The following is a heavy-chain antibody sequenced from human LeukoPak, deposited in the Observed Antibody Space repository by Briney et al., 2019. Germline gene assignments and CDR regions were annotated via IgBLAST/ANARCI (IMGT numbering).Heavy chain of an antibody. J-gene: IGHJ3*02. CDR2: INPNSGVT. CDR3: AKSRRGLAFDT. Sequence: ASVKVSCTASGYTFTGYYMHWVRQAPGQGLEWMGWINPNSGVTHYAQKFQGRVTMTRDTSISTVYMELSRLRSDDTAVYYCAKSRRGLAFDTWGQGTMVTVSS. CDR1: GYTFTGYY. D-gene: IGHD2-2*01. V-gene: IGHV1-2*02.